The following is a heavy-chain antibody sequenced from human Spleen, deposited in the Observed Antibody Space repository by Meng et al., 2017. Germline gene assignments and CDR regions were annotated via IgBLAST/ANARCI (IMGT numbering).Heavy chain of an antibody. J-gene: IGHJ4*02. V-gene: IGHV4-59*01. CDR3: ARLRSSSWIYYFDY. CDR1: GGSISSFY. Sequence: QVQLQESGPRLVKPSATLSLTCTVSGGSISSFYWSWIRQPPGKGLEWIGYIYYTGTTHYSPSLTSRLTISVDTSKNHLSLRLTSVTAADTAVYYCARLRSSSWIYYFDYWGQGTLVTVFS. D-gene: IGHD6-13*01. CDR2: IYYTGTT.